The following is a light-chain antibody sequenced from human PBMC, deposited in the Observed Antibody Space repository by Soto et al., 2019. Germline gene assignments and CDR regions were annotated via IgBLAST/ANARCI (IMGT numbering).Light chain of an antibody. CDR3: QQYNNWPRT. J-gene: IGKJ1*01. Sequence: EIVMTQSPATLSVSPGERATLSCRASQSVSSNLAWYQQKPGQAPSLLIYAASNMATGIPARFSGSGSGTDFTLTISSLQSEDFAVYYCQQYNNWPRTFGQGTKVEIK. CDR1: QSVSSN. V-gene: IGKV3-15*01. CDR2: AAS.